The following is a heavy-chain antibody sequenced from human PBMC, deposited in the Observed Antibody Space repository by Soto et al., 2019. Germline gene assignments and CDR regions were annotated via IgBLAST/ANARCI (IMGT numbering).Heavy chain of an antibody. D-gene: IGHD6-13*01. V-gene: IGHV3-48*01. Sequence: GGSLRLSCAASGFTFSSYSINWVRQAPGKGLEWVSYISSSSSTIYYADSVKGRFTISRDNAKNSLYLQMNSLRAEDTAVYYCARHPERIAEIGWFDPWGQGTLVTVSS. CDR2: ISSSSSTI. CDR3: ARHPERIAEIGWFDP. J-gene: IGHJ5*02. CDR1: GFTFSSYS.